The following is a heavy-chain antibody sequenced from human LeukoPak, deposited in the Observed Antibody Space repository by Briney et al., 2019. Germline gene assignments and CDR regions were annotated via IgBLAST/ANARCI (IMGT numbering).Heavy chain of an antibody. CDR1: GDSVSSNSAV. J-gene: IGHJ6*02. V-gene: IGHV6-1*01. Sequence: SQTLSLTCAISGDSVSSNSAVWNWIRQSPSRGLEWLGRTYYRSKWYNDYALFVKSRMTINPDTSKNQFSLHLNSVTPEDTAVYYCARGRSGMDVWGQGTTVTVSS. CDR3: ARGRSGMDV. CDR2: TYYRSKWYN.